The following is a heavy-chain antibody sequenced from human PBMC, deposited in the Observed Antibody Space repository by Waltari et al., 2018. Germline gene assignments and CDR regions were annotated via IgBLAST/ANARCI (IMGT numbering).Heavy chain of an antibody. D-gene: IGHD5-12*01. Sequence: QLQLQESGPGLVKPSETLSPTCTVSGGSISSSSYYWGWIRQPPGKGLEWIGSIYYSGSTYYNPSLKSRVTISVDTSKNQFSLKLSSVTAADTAVYYCAREPQLRLPLWWGQGTLVTVSS. V-gene: IGHV4-39*07. J-gene: IGHJ4*02. CDR1: GGSISSSSYY. CDR2: IYYSGST. CDR3: AREPQLRLPLW.